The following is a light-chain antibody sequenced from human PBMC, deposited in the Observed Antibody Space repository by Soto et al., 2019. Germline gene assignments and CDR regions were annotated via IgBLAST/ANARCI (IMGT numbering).Light chain of an antibody. Sequence: EIVLTQSPGTLSLSPGERATLSCRASQSVSSSYLAWYQQKPGQAPRLLIYGASSRATGIPDSFSGSGSATDFTLTISRLEPEDFAVYYCQQYGSPPLTFGQGTKVEIK. CDR2: GAS. CDR3: QQYGSPPLT. J-gene: IGKJ1*01. V-gene: IGKV3-20*01. CDR1: QSVSSSY.